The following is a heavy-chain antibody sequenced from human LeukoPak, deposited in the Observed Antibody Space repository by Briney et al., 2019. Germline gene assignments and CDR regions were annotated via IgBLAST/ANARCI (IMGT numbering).Heavy chain of an antibody. CDR1: GFTFSSYA. CDR3: ARDRAALERRGGYFDY. Sequence: GGSLRLSCAASGFTFSSYAMSWVRQAPGKGLEWVSAISGIGGSTYYADSVKGRFTISRDNSKNTLYVQMNSLRAEDTAVYYCARDRAALERRGGYFDYWGQGTLVTVSS. J-gene: IGHJ4*02. CDR2: ISGIGGST. V-gene: IGHV3-23*01. D-gene: IGHD1-1*01.